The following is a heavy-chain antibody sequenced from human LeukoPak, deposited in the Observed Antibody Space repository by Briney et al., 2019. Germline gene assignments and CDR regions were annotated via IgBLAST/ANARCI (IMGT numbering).Heavy chain of an antibody. D-gene: IGHD3-10*01. Sequence: GGSLRLSCAASGFTFSSYGMHWVRQAPGKGLEWVAVISYDGSNKYYADSVKGRFTSYRDNSKNTLYLQMNSLRAEDTAVYYCAKGYYGSGVDYFDYWGQGTLVTVSS. CDR1: GFTFSSYG. V-gene: IGHV3-30*18. CDR3: AKGYYGSGVDYFDY. CDR2: ISYDGSNK. J-gene: IGHJ4*02.